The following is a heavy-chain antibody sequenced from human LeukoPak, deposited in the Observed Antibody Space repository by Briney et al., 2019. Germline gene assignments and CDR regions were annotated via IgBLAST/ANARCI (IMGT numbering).Heavy chain of an antibody. D-gene: IGHD2-15*01. Sequence: GGSLRLSCAASGFTFSSYAMSWVRQAPGKGLEWVSVISGSGGSTYYADSVKGRFTISRDNSKNTLYLQMNSLRAEDTAVYYCAKEGCSGGSCYLRFDYWGQGTLVTVSS. CDR3: AKEGCSGGSCYLRFDY. V-gene: IGHV3-23*01. CDR1: GFTFSSYA. CDR2: ISGSGGST. J-gene: IGHJ4*02.